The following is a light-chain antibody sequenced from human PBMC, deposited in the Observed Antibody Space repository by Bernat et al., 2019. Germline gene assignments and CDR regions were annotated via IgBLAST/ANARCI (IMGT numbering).Light chain of an antibody. J-gene: IGLJ3*02. CDR2: RNN. Sequence: QAGLTQPPSVSKGLRQTATLTCTGNSNNVGNQGAAWLQQHQGHPPKLLSYRNNNRPSGISERLSASRSGNTASLTMTGLQPEDEADYYCSAWDSSLSAPVFGGGTKLTVL. CDR3: SAWDSSLSAPV. V-gene: IGLV10-54*01. CDR1: SNNVGNQG.